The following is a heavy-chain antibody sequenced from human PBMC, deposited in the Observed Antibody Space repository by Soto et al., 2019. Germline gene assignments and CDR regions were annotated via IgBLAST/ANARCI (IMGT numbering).Heavy chain of an antibody. V-gene: IGHV2-5*02. Sequence: QITLKDSGPPLVKPTQTLTLTCSLSGFSVSSNGARVGWIRQPPGKALEWLALIYWDDDKHYNPSLKTRLTITKDISKNQVVRTVTDMDPVDTATYYCVHGTLGSFGHVYFDYWGPGTLVTVSS. CDR1: GFSVSSNGAR. CDR2: IYWDDDK. J-gene: IGHJ4*02. D-gene: IGHD3-3*02. CDR3: VHGTLGSFGHVYFDY.